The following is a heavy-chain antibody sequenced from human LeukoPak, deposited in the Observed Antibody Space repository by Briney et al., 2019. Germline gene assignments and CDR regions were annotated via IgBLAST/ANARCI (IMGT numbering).Heavy chain of an antibody. Sequence: GGSLGLSCAASGFTFDDYAMHWVRQAPGKGLEWVSGISWNSGSIGYADSVKGRFTISRDNAKNSLYLQMNSLRAEDTALYYCAKDLGTDSSGWTYYFDYWGQGTLVTVSS. J-gene: IGHJ4*02. CDR3: AKDLGTDSSGWTYYFDY. V-gene: IGHV3-9*01. D-gene: IGHD6-19*01. CDR2: ISWNSGSI. CDR1: GFTFDDYA.